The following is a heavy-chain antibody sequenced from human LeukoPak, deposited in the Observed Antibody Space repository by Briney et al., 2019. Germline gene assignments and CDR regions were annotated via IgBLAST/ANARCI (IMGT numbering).Heavy chain of an antibody. J-gene: IGHJ5*02. D-gene: IGHD4-17*01. Sequence: PGGSLRLSCAASGFTFSDYYMSWIRQAPGKGLGWVSYTSSSGSTIYYADSVKGRFTISRDNAKNSLYLQMNSLRAEDTAVYYCARDLATVTTTPWFDPRGQGTLVTVSS. CDR2: TSSSGSTI. V-gene: IGHV3-11*04. CDR1: GFTFSDYY. CDR3: ARDLATVTTTPWFDP.